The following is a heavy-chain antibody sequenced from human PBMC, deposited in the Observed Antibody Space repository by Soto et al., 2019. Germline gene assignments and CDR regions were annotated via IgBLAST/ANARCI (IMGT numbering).Heavy chain of an antibody. D-gene: IGHD1-26*01. V-gene: IGHV3-23*01. J-gene: IGHJ4*02. CDR3: VKGYSDSYYYFDY. CDR1: GFTCSFCA. Sequence: EVQLLESGGGLVQPGGSLRLSCAASGFTCSFCAMNWVRQAPGKGLEWVSSIRGSGGDTYYADSVGGRFIISRDNSKNTLYLQMNSLRVEDTAVYYCVKGYSDSYYYFDYWGQGTLVTVSS. CDR2: IRGSGGDT.